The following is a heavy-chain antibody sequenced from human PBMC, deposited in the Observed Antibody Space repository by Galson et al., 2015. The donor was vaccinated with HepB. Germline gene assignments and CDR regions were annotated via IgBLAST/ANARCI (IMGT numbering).Heavy chain of an antibody. CDR3: ARGRTITGTFLGY. Sequence: SLKVSCKASGYTFTGHYLHWARQAPGQGLEWMGRINPNSGGTNYAQKFQGRVTMTRDTSISTAYMELSRLRSDDTAVYYCARGRTITGTFLGYWGQGTLVTVSS. CDR1: GYTFTGHY. J-gene: IGHJ4*02. CDR2: INPNSGGT. V-gene: IGHV1-2*06. D-gene: IGHD1-7*01.